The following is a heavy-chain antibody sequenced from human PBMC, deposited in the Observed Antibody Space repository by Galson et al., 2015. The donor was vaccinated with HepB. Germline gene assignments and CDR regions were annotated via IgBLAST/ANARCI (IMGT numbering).Heavy chain of an antibody. D-gene: IGHD3-10*01. Sequence: SLRLSCAASEFTFSSYWMNWVRQAPGKGLEWVANINPAGREKYYVASLKGRFTISRDNAKNSLYLQMDSLRAEDTAVYYCARRISLVRGIITKPDYYYGMDVWGQGTTVTVAS. CDR3: ARRISLVRGIITKPDYYYGMDV. J-gene: IGHJ6*02. CDR1: EFTFSSYW. V-gene: IGHV3-7*03. CDR2: INPAGREK.